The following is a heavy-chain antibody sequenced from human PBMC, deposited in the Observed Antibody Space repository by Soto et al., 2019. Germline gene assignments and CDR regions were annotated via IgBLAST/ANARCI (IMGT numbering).Heavy chain of an antibody. CDR2: ISVYNGKT. V-gene: IGHV1-18*01. Sequence: QVHLVQSGAEVKQPGDSVKVSCKASGFIFTSYGFSWVRQAPGQGLEWMGWISVYNGKTNYAQKMQGRVTMTTDTSTSTAYMELRSLRFDDTAVYYCARDRSPYSSGWYDFDFWGQGTLVTVSS. J-gene: IGHJ4*02. D-gene: IGHD6-19*01. CDR1: GFIFTSYG. CDR3: ARDRSPYSSGWYDFDF.